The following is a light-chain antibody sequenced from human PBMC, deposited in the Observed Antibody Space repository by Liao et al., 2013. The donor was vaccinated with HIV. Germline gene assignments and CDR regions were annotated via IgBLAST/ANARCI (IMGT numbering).Light chain of an antibody. J-gene: IGLJ2*01. CDR2: YDT. Sequence: SYELTQPPSVSVAPGKTAKITCGGDNSGRKSVHWYQQKPGQAPVLVIEYDTVRPSGIPDRFSASDSGATATLTIRRVEVGDEADYYCQVWDNSVDRVVFGGGTKLTVL. CDR1: NSGRKS. V-gene: IGLV3-21*04. CDR3: QVWDNSVDRVV.